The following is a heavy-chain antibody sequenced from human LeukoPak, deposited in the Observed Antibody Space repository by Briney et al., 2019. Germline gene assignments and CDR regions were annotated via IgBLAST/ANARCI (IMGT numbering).Heavy chain of an antibody. Sequence: SETLSLTCVVSGGSISSDGYSWSWIRQPPGKGLEWIGSIYYSGSTYYNPSLKSRVTISVDTSKNQFSLKLSSVTAADTAVYYCATDDRDGYNFNYWGQGTLVTVSS. J-gene: IGHJ4*02. D-gene: IGHD5-24*01. CDR2: IYYSGST. CDR3: ATDDRDGYNFNY. V-gene: IGHV4-39*01. CDR1: GGSISSDGYS.